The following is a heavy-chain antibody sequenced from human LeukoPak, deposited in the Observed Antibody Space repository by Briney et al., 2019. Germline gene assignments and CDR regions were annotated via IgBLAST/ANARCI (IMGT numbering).Heavy chain of an antibody. CDR2: INPNSGGT. D-gene: IGHD3-22*01. V-gene: IGHV1-2*02. CDR3: VRDLWGYYDSSGYYYSYWFDP. Sequence: ASVKVSCTASGYTFTGYYMHWVRQAPGQGLEWMGWINPNSGGTNYAQKFQGRVTMTRDTSISTAYMELSRLRSDDTAVYYCVRDLWGYYDSSGYYYSYWFDPWGQGTLVTVSS. CDR1: GYTFTGYY. J-gene: IGHJ5*02.